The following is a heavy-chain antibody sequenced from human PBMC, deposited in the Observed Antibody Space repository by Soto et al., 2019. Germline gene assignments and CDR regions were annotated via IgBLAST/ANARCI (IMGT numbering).Heavy chain of an antibody. Sequence: GGALGLSCATSTLTLRKYYMAWIRQAPGNWLEWVSYISSTGTYTNYADSVMGRFTISRDNAKNSLYLQMNSLRAEDTAVYYCARCEAVHDYGPYYFDYWGQGILVTVSS. CDR3: ARCEAVHDYGPYYFDY. CDR1: TLTLRKYY. J-gene: IGHJ4*01. CDR2: ISSTGTYT. D-gene: IGHD3-10*01. V-gene: IGHV3-11*03.